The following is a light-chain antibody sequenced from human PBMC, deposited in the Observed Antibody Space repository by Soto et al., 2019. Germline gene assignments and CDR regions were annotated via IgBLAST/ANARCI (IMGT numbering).Light chain of an antibody. CDR3: AAWDDSLNGVV. CDR2: TNN. Sequence: QSVLTQPPSASGTPGQRVTISCSGSSSNIGDNTVNWYQQLPGTAPKLLIYTNNQRPSGVPDRFSGSKSGISASLAISGLQSEDEADYYCAAWDDSLNGVVFGGGTKLTVL. V-gene: IGLV1-44*01. CDR1: SSNIGDNT. J-gene: IGLJ2*01.